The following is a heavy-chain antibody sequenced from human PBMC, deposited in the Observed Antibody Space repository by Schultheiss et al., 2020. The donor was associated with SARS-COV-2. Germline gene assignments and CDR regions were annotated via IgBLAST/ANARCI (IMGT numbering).Heavy chain of an antibody. CDR1: RYTFTSYY. J-gene: IGHJ3*02. CDR2: INPNGGGT. D-gene: IGHD3-22*01. Sequence: ASVKVSCKASRYTFTSYYMHWVRQAPGQGLEWMGIINPNGGGTTYAQKFQGRVTLTRDTSTSTAYMELSSLTSEDTAVYYCAHPRDYYDSRRYLDAFDIWGQGTMVTVSS. V-gene: IGHV1-46*01. CDR3: AHPRDYYDSRRYLDAFDI.